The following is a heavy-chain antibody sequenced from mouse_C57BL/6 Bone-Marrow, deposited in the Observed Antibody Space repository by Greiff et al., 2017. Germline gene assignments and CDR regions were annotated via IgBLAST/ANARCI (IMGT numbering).Heavy chain of an antibody. CDR3: TGGGAMDY. J-gene: IGHJ4*01. Sequence: EVQLQQSGAELVRPGASVKLSCTASGFNFKDDYMHWVKQRPEQGLEWIGWIDPENGDTEYAAKFQGKATITADTSSNTAYLQLSRLASEDTAVDYGTGGGAMDYWGQGTSVTVSS. CDR1: GFNFKDDY. V-gene: IGHV14-4*01. CDR2: IDPENGDT.